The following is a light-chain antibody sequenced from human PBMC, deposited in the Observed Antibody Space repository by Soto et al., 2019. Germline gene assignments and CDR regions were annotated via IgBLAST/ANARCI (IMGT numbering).Light chain of an antibody. CDR1: SSNIGSNT. CDR2: SSN. CDR3: ATWDDSLNVYV. Sequence: QSVLTQPPSASGTPGQRVTISCSGSSSNIGSNTVNWYQQLPGTAPKLLIYSSNQRPSGVPDRFSGSRSGTSASLAISGLQSEDEADYYCATWDDSLNVYVFGTGTKVTVL. J-gene: IGLJ1*01. V-gene: IGLV1-44*01.